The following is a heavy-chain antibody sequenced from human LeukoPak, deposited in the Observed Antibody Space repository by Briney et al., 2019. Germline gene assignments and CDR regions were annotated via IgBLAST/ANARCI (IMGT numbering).Heavy chain of an antibody. J-gene: IGHJ4*02. CDR2: IWYDGSNK. CDR3: ARGSDYGGIIDY. D-gene: IGHD4-23*01. Sequence: AGGSLRLSCAASGFTFSSYGMHWVRQAPGKGLEWVAVIWYDGSNKYYADSVKGRFTISRDNSKNTLYLQMNSLRAEDTAVYYCARGSDYGGIIDYWGQGTLVTVSS. V-gene: IGHV3-30*19. CDR1: GFTFSSYG.